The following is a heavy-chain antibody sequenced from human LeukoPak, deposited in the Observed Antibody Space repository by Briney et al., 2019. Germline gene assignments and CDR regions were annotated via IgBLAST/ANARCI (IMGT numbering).Heavy chain of an antibody. CDR3: ARGDYDILTGYPTHDY. CDR1: GYSFTSYW. CDR2: IYPGDSDI. V-gene: IGHV5-51*01. D-gene: IGHD3-9*01. J-gene: IGHJ4*02. Sequence: GESLKISCKGSGYSFTSYWIGWVRQMPGKGLEWMGIIYPGDSDIRYSPSFQGQVTISADKSISTAYLQWSSLKASDTAMYYCARGDYDILTGYPTHDYWGQGTLVTVSS.